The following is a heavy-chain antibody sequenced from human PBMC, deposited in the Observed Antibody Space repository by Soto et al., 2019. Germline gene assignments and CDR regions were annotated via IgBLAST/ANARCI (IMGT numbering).Heavy chain of an antibody. CDR3: XXXXXXXXCTDISCHVTDY. V-gene: IGHV3-30*03. Sequence: QVQLVESGGGVVQPGRSLRLSCAASGFAFSHYGMHWVRQAPGKXPEWVVVISYDGSNEQYADSVRGRFTISRDSSEXXXXXXXXXXXXXXXXXXXXXXXXXXXXCTDISCHVTDYWGQGTLVTVSS. J-gene: IGHJ4*02. CDR1: GFAFSHYG. CDR2: ISYDGSNE. D-gene: IGHD2-2*01.